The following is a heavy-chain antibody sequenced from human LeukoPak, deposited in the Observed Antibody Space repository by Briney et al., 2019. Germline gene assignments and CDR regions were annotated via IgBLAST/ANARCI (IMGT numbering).Heavy chain of an antibody. CDR2: ISSSSGYI. CDR3: ARWYGSGSYTYYYYMDV. V-gene: IGHV3-21*01. Sequence: GGSLRLSCAASGFTFSSYSMNWVRQAPGKGLEWVSSISSSSGYIYYADSVKGRFTLSRDNAKTSLYLQMTSLPAEDTAVYYCARWYGSGSYTYYYYMDVWGKGTTVTISS. J-gene: IGHJ6*03. CDR1: GFTFSSYS. D-gene: IGHD3-10*01.